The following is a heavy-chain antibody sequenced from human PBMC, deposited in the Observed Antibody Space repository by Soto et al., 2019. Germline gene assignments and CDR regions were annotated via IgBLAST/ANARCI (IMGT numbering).Heavy chain of an antibody. CDR1: GYTFTSYY. Sequence: ASVKVSCKASGYTFTSYYMHWVRQAPGQGLEWMGIINPSGGSTSYAQKFQGRVTMTRDTSTSTVYMELSSLRSEDTAVYYCATKTYDFWSGIYGMDGWGQGTTVTVSS. CDR2: INPSGGST. CDR3: ATKTYDFWSGIYGMDG. D-gene: IGHD3-3*01. V-gene: IGHV1-46*01. J-gene: IGHJ6*02.